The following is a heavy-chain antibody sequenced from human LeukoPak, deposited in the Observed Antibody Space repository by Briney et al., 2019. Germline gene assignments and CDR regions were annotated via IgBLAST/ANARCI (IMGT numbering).Heavy chain of an antibody. CDR3: AREHDMDV. CDR1: GFTVSTYA. Sequence: GRSPRLSCAASGFTVSTYAMSWVRQAPGKGLEWVSAIRGNSDSTYYADSVKGRFTISRDNAKSTVHLQMNSLRAEDTAVYYCAREHDMDVWGQGTTVTVSS. V-gene: IGHV3-23*01. J-gene: IGHJ6*02. CDR2: IRGNSDST.